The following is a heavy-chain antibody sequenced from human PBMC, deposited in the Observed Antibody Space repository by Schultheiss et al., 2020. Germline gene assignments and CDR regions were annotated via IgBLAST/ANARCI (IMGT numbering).Heavy chain of an antibody. J-gene: IGHJ6*02. CDR1: GFTVSSNY. CDR3: ARDGPSYYYYGMDV. Sequence: SCAASGFTVSSNYMSWVRQAPGKGLEWVSVIYSGGSTYYADSVKGRFTISRDNSKNTLYLQMNSLRAEDTAVYYCARDGPSYYYYGMDVWGQGTTVTVSS. V-gene: IGHV3-53*01. CDR2: IYSGGST.